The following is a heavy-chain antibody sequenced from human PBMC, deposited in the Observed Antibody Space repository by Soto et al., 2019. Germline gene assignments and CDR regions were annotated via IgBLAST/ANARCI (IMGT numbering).Heavy chain of an antibody. CDR1: GFTFSSYG. CDR3: AKEGGGSYYVGDYYYGMDV. J-gene: IGHJ6*02. CDR2: ISYDGSNK. V-gene: IGHV3-30*18. D-gene: IGHD1-26*01. Sequence: GGSLRLSCAASGFTFSSYGMHWVRQAPGKGLEWVAVISYDGSNKYYADSVKGRFTISRDNSKNTLYLQMNSLRAEDTAVYYCAKEGGGSYYVGDYYYGMDVWGQGTTVTVSS.